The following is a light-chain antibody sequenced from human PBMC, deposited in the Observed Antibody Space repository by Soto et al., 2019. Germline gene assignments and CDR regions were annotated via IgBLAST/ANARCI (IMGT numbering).Light chain of an antibody. CDR3: QQYYSTPYT. CDR2: WAS. CDR1: QSVLYSSNNKNY. J-gene: IGKJ2*01. Sequence: DIVMTQSPDSLAVSLGERASINCKPSQSVLYSSNNKNYLAWYQQKPGQPPKLLIYWASTRESGVPDRFSGSGSGTDFILTISSLQAEDVAVYYCQQYYSTPYTFGQGTKLEIK. V-gene: IGKV4-1*01.